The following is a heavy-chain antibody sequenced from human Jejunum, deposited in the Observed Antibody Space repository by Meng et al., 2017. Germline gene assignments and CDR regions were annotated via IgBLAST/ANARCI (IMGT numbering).Heavy chain of an antibody. Sequence: HIPLKESGPTQVKPTETLPLTCTFSGFSLRTRTVGVGWLRQPPGKALECLALIYWDDDKRYNPSLKNRLSITKDTSENQVVLTMTNMDPADTATYYCAHRIAYSSDYNVGWFDPWGPGFLVTVSS. CDR3: AHRIAYSSDYNVGWFDP. CDR1: GFSLRTRTVG. J-gene: IGHJ5*02. CDR2: IYWDDDK. D-gene: IGHD6-25*01. V-gene: IGHV2-5*02.